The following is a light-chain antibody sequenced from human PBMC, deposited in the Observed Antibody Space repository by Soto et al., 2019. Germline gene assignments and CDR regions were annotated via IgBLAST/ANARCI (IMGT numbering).Light chain of an antibody. Sequence: EIVMTQSPATLSVSPGETATLSCRASQSVNRKVAWYQQKPGQAPRLLIYGASTGATDIPDRFRGSGSGTEFTLTISSLQAEDFAVYDCQQYDKWTRLTCGQGTKVEIK. J-gene: IGKJ1*01. CDR3: QQYDKWTRLT. CDR1: QSVNRK. CDR2: GAS. V-gene: IGKV3-15*01.